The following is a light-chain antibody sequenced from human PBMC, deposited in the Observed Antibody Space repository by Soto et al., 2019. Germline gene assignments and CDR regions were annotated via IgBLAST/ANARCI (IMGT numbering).Light chain of an antibody. CDR1: QSISSS. J-gene: IGKJ5*01. CDR2: DAS. CDR3: QQRSSWIT. Sequence: IVLTQSPTTLSLWPGETAVLSCRASQSISSSLSWYQQRPGQAPRLHIYDASNRAPGIPARFSGSGSGTVFTLTISSLEPEDFALYYCQQRSSWITFGQGTRLEIE. V-gene: IGKV3-11*01.